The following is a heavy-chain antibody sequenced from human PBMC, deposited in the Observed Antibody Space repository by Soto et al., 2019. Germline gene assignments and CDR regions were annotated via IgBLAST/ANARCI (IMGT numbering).Heavy chain of an antibody. Sequence: SVKVSCKASGGTFSSYTISWVRQAPGQGLEWMGRIIPILGIANYAQKFQGRVTITADKSTSTAYMELSSLRSEDTAVYCCARDRREYYYDSSGYSYGDFDYW. CDR2: IIPILGIA. J-gene: IGHJ4*01. V-gene: IGHV1-69*04. D-gene: IGHD3-22*01. CDR1: GGTFSSYT. CDR3: ARDRREYYYDSSGYSYGDFDY.